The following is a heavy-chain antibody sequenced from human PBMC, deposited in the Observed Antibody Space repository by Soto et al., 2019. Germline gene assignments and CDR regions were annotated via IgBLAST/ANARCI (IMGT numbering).Heavy chain of an antibody. CDR1: GFTFSSYG. D-gene: IGHD6-19*01. CDR2: IWYDGSNK. V-gene: IGHV3-33*01. CDR3: ARVRKVYSSGWLAFDI. J-gene: IGHJ3*02. Sequence: GGSPRLSCAASGFTFSSYGMHWVRQDPGKGLEWVAVIWYDGSNKYYADSVKGRFTISRDNSKNTLYLQMNSLRAEDTAVYYCARVRKVYSSGWLAFDIWGQGTMVTVSS.